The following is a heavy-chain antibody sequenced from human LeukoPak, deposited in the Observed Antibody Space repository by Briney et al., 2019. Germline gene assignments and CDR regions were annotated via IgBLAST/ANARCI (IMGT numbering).Heavy chain of an antibody. CDR3: ARDTITMVQGAWAFDI. CDR1: GGSISSYY. D-gene: IGHD3-10*01. J-gene: IGHJ3*02. CDR2: IYTSGST. V-gene: IGHV4-4*07. Sequence: PSETLSLTCTVSGGSISSYYWSWIRQPAGKGLEWIGRIYTSGSTNYNPSLKSRVTMSVDTSKNQFSLKLSSVTAADTAVYYCARDTITMVQGAWAFDIWGQGTMVTVSS.